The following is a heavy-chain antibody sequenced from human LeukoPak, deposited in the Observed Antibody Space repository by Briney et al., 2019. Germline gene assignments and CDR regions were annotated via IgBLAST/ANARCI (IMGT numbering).Heavy chain of an antibody. D-gene: IGHD3-16*01. Sequence: GGSLRLSCAASGFTFNSYAMSWVRQAPGKGLEWLTNISPDGRVTNYVDSIKGRFTISRDNSKNSLYLHLNSLRAEDTAFYYCTRDIGGGFHDHWGQGALITVSS. CDR1: GFTFNSYA. J-gene: IGHJ4*02. CDR2: ISPDGRVT. V-gene: IGHV3-7*03. CDR3: TRDIGGGFHDH.